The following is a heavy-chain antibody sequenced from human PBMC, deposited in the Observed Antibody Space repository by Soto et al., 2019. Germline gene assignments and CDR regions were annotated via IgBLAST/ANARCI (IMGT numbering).Heavy chain of an antibody. CDR3: ARRTPSNYYDSSGYCDS. J-gene: IGHJ4*02. CDR1: GGSISRHY. D-gene: IGHD3-22*01. Sequence: PSETLSLTCNGSGGSISRHYWSWIRQPPGKGLEWIGYIYYSGSTNYNPSLKSRVTISVDTSKNQFSLKLSSVTAADTAVYYCARRTPSNYYDSSGYCDSRGQGTLVTVSS. CDR2: IYYSGST. V-gene: IGHV4-59*08.